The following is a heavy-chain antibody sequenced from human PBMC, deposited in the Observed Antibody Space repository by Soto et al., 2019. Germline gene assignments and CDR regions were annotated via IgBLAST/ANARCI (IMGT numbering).Heavy chain of an antibody. CDR1: GGSISSGDYY. Sequence: PSETLSLTCTVSGGSISSGDYYWSWIRQPPGKGLGWIGYIYYSGSTYYDPSLKSRVTISVDTSKNQFSLKLSSVTAADTAVYYCARVSGTTIHWGQGTLVTVSS. CDR2: IYYSGST. CDR3: ARVSGTTIH. J-gene: IGHJ4*02. V-gene: IGHV4-30-4*01. D-gene: IGHD1-7*01.